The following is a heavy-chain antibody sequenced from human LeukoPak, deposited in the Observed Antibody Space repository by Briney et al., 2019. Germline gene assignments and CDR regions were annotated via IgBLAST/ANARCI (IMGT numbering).Heavy chain of an antibody. CDR2: IFHSGAT. V-gene: IGHV4-39*07. J-gene: IGHJ4*02. CDR3: ARSNFSSSWDL. D-gene: IGHD6-13*01. CDR1: GGSISSSSYY. Sequence: SETLSLTCTVSGGSISSSSYYWVWIRQSPGRGLEWIGNIFHSGATYYNPSLRSRFTISVDTSKNQFSLKLSSVTAADTAVYYCARSNFSSSWDLWGQGTLVTVYS.